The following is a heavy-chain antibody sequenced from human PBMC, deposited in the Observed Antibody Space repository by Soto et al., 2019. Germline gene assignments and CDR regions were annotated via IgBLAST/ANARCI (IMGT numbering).Heavy chain of an antibody. CDR3: SSNGRGYSGYDYDY. D-gene: IGHD5-12*01. CDR1: GGSFSCHY. J-gene: IGHJ4*02. V-gene: IGHV4-34*01. CDR2: INHSGGT. Sequence: SETLALTCAVYGGSFSCHYLSWIRQPPGKGLEWIGEINHSGGTSYNPSLKSRVTISVDTSKSQFSLKLTSVTAADTAVYYCSSNGRGYSGYDYDYWGQGILVTVSS.